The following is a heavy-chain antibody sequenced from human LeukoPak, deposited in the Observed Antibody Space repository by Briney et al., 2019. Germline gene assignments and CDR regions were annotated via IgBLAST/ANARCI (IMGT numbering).Heavy chain of an antibody. CDR3: ARLPSGDYYYYYMDV. CDR2: INWNGGST. J-gene: IGHJ6*03. D-gene: IGHD3-10*01. V-gene: IGHV3-20*04. CDR1: GFTFDDYG. Sequence: GGSLRLSCAASGFTFDDYGMSWVRHAPGKGLEWVSGINWNGGSTGYADSVKGRFTISRDNAKNSLYLQMNSLRAEDTALYYCARLPSGDYYYYYMDVWGKGTTVTVSS.